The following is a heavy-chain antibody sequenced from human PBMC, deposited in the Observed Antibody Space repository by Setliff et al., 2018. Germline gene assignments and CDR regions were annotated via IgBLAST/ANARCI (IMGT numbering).Heavy chain of an antibody. CDR2: IGHTGSI. D-gene: IGHD2-21*02. CDR1: GYSISSGYI. Sequence: TLSLTCTVSGYSISSGYIWGWIRQPPGKGLEWVGNIGHTGSINYNPSLKSRLTISRDTSKNRVSLKLNSVTATDTAVYYCARDLGHGGDSDYWGQGILVTVSS. CDR3: ARDLGHGGDSDY. J-gene: IGHJ4*02. V-gene: IGHV4-38-2*02.